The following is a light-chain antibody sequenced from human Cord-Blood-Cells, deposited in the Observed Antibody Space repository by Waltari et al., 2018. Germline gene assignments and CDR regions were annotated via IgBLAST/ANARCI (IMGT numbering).Light chain of an antibody. CDR2: KVS. CDR1: QSLVYSDGNTY. V-gene: IGKV2-30*01. CDR3: MRGTHWPPT. Sequence: DVVMTQSPLSLPVTLGQPASISCRSSQSLVYSDGNTYLNWFQQRPGQSPRRLIYKVSNRDSGVPDRFSGSGSGTDFTLKISRVGAEDVGVYYCMRGTHWPPTFGQGTKVEIK. J-gene: IGKJ1*01.